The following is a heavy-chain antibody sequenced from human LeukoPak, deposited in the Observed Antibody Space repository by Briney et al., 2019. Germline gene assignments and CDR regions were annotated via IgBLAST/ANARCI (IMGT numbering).Heavy chain of an antibody. Sequence: GGSLRLSCAASGFTFSNAWMSWVRQAPGKGLEWVVRIKSKTDGGTTDYATPVKGRFTISRDDSKNTLYLQMNSLKTEDTAVYYCTTGVVVVAATDYWGQGTLVTVSS. V-gene: IGHV3-15*01. J-gene: IGHJ4*02. CDR2: IKSKTDGGTT. CDR1: GFTFSNAW. D-gene: IGHD2-15*01. CDR3: TTGVVVVAATDY.